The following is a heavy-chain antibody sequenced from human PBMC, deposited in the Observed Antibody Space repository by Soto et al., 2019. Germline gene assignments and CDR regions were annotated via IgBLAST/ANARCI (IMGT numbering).Heavy chain of an antibody. Sequence: SETLSLTCAVSGGSISSGTYSWSWIRQPPGKGLDWIGNILHSGSTNYNSSLKSRVTISVDTSKNQFSLKLSSVTAADTAVYYCARSTTKYGMDVWGQGTTVTVSS. CDR1: GGSISSGTYS. D-gene: IGHD1-1*01. J-gene: IGHJ6*02. CDR3: ARSTTKYGMDV. CDR2: ILHSGST. V-gene: IGHV4-30-2*01.